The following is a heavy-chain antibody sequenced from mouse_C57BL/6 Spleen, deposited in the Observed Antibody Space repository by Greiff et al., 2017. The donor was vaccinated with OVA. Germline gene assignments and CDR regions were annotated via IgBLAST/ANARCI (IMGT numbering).Heavy chain of an antibody. D-gene: IGHD5-2*01. J-gene: IGHJ1*03. CDR2: IRLKSDNYAT. CDR1: GFTFSNYW. V-gene: IGHV6-3*01. CDR3: TGNSWYFDV. Sequence: EVMLVESGGGLVQPGGSLKLSCVASGFTFSNYWMNWVRQSPEKGLEWVAQIRLKSDNYATHYAESVKGRFTISRDDSKSSVYLQMNNLRAEDTGIYYCTGNSWYFDVWGTGTTVTVSS.